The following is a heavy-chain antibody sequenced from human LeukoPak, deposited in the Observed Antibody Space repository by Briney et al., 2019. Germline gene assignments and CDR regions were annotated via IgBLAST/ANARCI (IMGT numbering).Heavy chain of an antibody. CDR2: ISAYNGNT. V-gene: IGHV1-18*01. CDR1: GYTFTSYG. D-gene: IGHD2-2*01. CDR3: ARARSIVVVPAAFDY. J-gene: IGHJ4*02. Sequence: ASVKVSCKASGYTFTSYGISWVRQAPGQGLEWMGWISAYNGNTNYAQKLQGRVTMTTDTSTSTAYMELSSLRSEDTAVYYCARARSIVVVPAAFDYWGQGTLVTVSS.